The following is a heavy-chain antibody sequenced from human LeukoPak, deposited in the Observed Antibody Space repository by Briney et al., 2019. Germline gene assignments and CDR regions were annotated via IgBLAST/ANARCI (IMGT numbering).Heavy chain of an antibody. CDR2: IRSKANSYAT. V-gene: IGHV3-73*01. CDR1: GFTFSGSA. CDR3: FLGATHRNYYYYGMDV. Sequence: GGSLRLSCAASGFTFSGSAMHWVRQAPGKGLEWVGRIRSKANSYATAYAASVKGRFTISRDDSKNTAYLQMNSLKTEDTAVYYCFLGATHRNYYYYGMDVWGQGTTVTVSS. J-gene: IGHJ6*02. D-gene: IGHD1-26*01.